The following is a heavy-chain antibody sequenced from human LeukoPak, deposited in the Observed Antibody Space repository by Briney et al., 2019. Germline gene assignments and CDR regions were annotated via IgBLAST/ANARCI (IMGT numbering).Heavy chain of an antibody. D-gene: IGHD3-16*01. Sequence: SETLSLTCTVSGGSISSYYWSWIRQPPGKGLEWIGYTYYSGSTNYNPSLKSRVTISVDTSKNQFSLKLSSVTAADTAVYYCARAAIGGALYYFDYWGQGTLVTVSS. CDR2: TYYSGST. CDR1: GGSISSYY. J-gene: IGHJ4*02. V-gene: IGHV4-59*01. CDR3: ARAAIGGALYYFDY.